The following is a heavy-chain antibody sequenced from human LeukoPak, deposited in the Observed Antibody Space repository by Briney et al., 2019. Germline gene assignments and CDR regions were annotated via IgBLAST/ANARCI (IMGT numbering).Heavy chain of an antibody. CDR1: GGSISSASYY. D-gene: IGHD3-10*01. CDR2: GYTSGST. V-gene: IGHV4-61*02. J-gene: IGHJ3*02. CDR3: ARVDPPTEPILWFGELFGAFDI. Sequence: PSETLSLTCTVSGGSISSASYYWSWIRQPAGKGLEWIGRGYTSGSTHYNPSLKSRVTISVDTPKNQFSLKLNSVTAADTAVYYCARVDPPTEPILWFGELFGAFDIWGQGTMVTVSS.